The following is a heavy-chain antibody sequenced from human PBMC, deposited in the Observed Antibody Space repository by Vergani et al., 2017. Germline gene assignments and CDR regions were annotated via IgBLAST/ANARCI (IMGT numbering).Heavy chain of an antibody. V-gene: IGHV4-61*02. CDR2: IYTSGST. J-gene: IGHJ4*02. CDR3: ARVRLQYPTLFDY. Sequence: QVQLQESGPGLVKPSQTLSLTCTVSGGSISSGSYYWSWIRQPAGKGLEWIGRIYTSGSTNYNPSLKSRVTISVDTSKNQFSLKLSSVTAADAAVYYCARVRLQYPTLFDYWGQGTLVTVSS. CDR1: GGSISSGSYY. D-gene: IGHD4-11*01.